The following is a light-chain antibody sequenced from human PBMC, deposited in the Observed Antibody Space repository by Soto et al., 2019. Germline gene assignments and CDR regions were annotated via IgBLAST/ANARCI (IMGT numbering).Light chain of an antibody. CDR1: SSDVGSYNY. CDR2: EVS. J-gene: IGLJ1*01. V-gene: IGLV2-8*01. Sequence: QSVLTQPASVSGSPGQSITISCTGTSSDVGSYNYVSWYQQHPGKAPKLMIYEVSKRPSGVPDRFSGSKSGNTASLTVSGLQAEDEADYYCSSYKVFGTGTKVTPL. CDR3: SSYKV.